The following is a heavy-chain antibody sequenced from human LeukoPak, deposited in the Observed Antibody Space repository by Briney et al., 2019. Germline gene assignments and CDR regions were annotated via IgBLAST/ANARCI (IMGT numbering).Heavy chain of an antibody. D-gene: IGHD1-26*01. CDR2: INSDGSST. CDR3: ARGGSYYSEPFDI. J-gene: IGHJ4*02. V-gene: IGHV3-74*01. Sequence: GGSLRLSCAASGFTFSSNWMHWVRQAPGKGLVWVSRINSDGSSTSYADSVKGRFTISRDNAKNTLYLQMNSLRAEDTAVYYCARGGSYYSEPFDIWGQGTLVSVSS. CDR1: GFTFSSNW.